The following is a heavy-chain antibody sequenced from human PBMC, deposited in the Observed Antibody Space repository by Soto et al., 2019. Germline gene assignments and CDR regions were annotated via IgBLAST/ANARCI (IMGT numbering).Heavy chain of an antibody. Sequence: SETLSLTCTVSGGSVSSGSYYWSWIRQPPGKGLEWIGYIYYSGSTNYNPSLKSRVTISVDTSKNQFSLKLSSVTAADTAVYYCARGNIVLVPVDFDERAQRTPVTVSS. CDR3: ARGNIVLVPVDFDE. CDR1: GGSVSSGSYY. J-gene: IGHJ4*02. V-gene: IGHV4-61*01. CDR2: IYYSGST. D-gene: IGHD2-2*01.